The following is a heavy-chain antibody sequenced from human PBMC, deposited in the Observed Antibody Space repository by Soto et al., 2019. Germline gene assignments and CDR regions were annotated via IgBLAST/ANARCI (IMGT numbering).Heavy chain of an antibody. CDR3: ARRVAAHPYFDF. CDR2: IFPGDSDT. CDR1: GYIFANDW. V-gene: IGHV5-51*01. Sequence: XESLKVSWKCSGYIFANDWSAWVRQMPGKGLEWMGIIFPGDSDTRYSPSFQGQVTISADKSINTAYLQWSSLKASDTAVYYCARRVAAHPYFDFWGQGALVTVSS. J-gene: IGHJ4*02. D-gene: IGHD6-6*01.